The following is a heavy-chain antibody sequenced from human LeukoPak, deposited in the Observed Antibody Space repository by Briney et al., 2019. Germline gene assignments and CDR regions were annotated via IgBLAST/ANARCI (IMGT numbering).Heavy chain of an antibody. D-gene: IGHD1-1*01. CDR1: GFTFSSYG. J-gene: IGHJ4*02. CDR3: ATVRLDY. Sequence: PGGSLRLSCAASGFTFSSYGIHWVRQAPGKGLVWVAVISYDGSNKYYADSVKGQFTISRDNSKNTLYLQMNSLRAEDTAVYYCATVRLDYWGQGTLVTVSS. V-gene: IGHV3-30*03. CDR2: ISYDGSNK.